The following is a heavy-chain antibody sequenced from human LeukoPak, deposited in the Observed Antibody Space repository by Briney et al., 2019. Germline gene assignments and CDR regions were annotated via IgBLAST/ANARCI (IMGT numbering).Heavy chain of an antibody. J-gene: IGHJ4*02. CDR2: ISYDGNNK. V-gene: IGHV3-30*18. CDR3: AKGDSGYCSSISCYLDY. Sequence: PGGSLRLSCAASGFTFRSYGMHWVRQAPCKGLEWVAVISYDGNNKYSADSVRGRFTISRDNSKNTLYLQMDSLRAEDTALYYCAKGDSGYCSSISCYLDYWGQGTLVTVSS. D-gene: IGHD2-2*01. CDR1: GFTFRSYG.